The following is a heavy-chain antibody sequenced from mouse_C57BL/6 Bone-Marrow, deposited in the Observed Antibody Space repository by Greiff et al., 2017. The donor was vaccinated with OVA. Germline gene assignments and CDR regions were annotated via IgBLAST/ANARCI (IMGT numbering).Heavy chain of an antibody. J-gene: IGHJ2*01. D-gene: IGHD2-2*01. CDR2: ISSGGSYT. CDR3: ARLMVTSFDY. CDR1: GFTFSSYG. V-gene: IGHV5-6*01. Sequence: EVNVVESGGDLVKPGGSLKLSCAASGFTFSSYGMSWVRQTPDKRLEWVATISSGGSYTYYPDSVKGRFTISRDNAKNTLYLQMSSLKSEDTAMYYCARLMVTSFDYWGQGTTLTVSS.